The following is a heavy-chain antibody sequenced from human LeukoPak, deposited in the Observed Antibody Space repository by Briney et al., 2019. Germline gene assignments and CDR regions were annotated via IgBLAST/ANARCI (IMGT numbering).Heavy chain of an antibody. D-gene: IGHD5-18*01. J-gene: IGHJ4*02. CDR3: ARNLPWIQLWPTFDY. V-gene: IGHV4-30-2*01. Sequence: PSETLSLTCAVSGGSISSGDYSWSWIRQPPGKGLEWIGYIYHSGSTYYNPSLKSRVTISVDTSKNQFSLKLSSVTAADTAVYYCARNLPWIQLWPTFDYWGQGTLVTVSS. CDR1: GGSISSGDYS. CDR2: IYHSGST.